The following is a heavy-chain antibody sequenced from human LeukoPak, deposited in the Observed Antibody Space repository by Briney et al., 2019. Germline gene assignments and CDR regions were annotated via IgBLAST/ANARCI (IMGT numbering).Heavy chain of an antibody. V-gene: IGHV6-1*01. J-gene: IGHJ4*02. CDR1: GDSVSSNSAA. D-gene: IGHD2-21*02. CDR2: TYYRSKWYN. CDR3: ARAPYVVVTATPFDY. Sequence: SQTLSLTCAISGDSVSSNSAAWTWVRQSPSRGLEWLGRTYYRSKWYNDYAVSVKSRITINPDTSKNQFSLQLNSVTPEGTAVYYCARAPYVVVTATPFDYWGQGTLVTVSS.